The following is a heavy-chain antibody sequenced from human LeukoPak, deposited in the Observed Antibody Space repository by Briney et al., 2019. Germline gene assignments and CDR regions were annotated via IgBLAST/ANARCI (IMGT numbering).Heavy chain of an antibody. CDR1: GFTFTDYW. CDR2: IKTDGSTT. V-gene: IGHV3-74*01. J-gene: IGHJ4*02. Sequence: GGSLRLSCAASGFTFTDYWMHWVRQAPGKGLVWVSGIKTDGSTTTYADSVKGRFTISRDNAKNTLSLQMNSLRVEDTAVYFCVRGGYAWSWGQGTLVTASS. D-gene: IGHD3-16*01. CDR3: VRGGYAWS.